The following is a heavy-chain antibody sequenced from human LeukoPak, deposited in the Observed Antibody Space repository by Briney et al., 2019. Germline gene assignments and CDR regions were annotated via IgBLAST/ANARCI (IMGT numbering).Heavy chain of an antibody. D-gene: IGHD4-11*01. J-gene: IGHJ4*02. V-gene: IGHV1-46*01. Sequence: ASVKVSCMASGYTFTTYYIHWVRQAPGLGLEWMGMINPSGGSTSYAQKFQGRATMTRDMSASTVYMELSSLRSEDTAVYYCARAPLTTVTTNFDYWGQGTLVTVSS. CDR2: INPSGGST. CDR3: ARAPLTTVTTNFDY. CDR1: GYTFTTYY.